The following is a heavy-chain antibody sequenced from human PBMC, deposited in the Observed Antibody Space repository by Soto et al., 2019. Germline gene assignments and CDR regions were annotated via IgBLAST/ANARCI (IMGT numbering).Heavy chain of an antibody. Sequence: PGGSLRLSWQVSGFVLRTYDASWVRQAPGKGLEWLAVIIAWGQTIYSAESARGRFTISRDDAKNTLHLQIDSLTVEDTAIYYCVPRLNPRVPDHWGQGTLVTVSS. CDR1: GFVLRTYD. CDR2: IIAWGQTI. J-gene: IGHJ4*02. V-gene: IGHV3-23*01. D-gene: IGHD3-22*01. CDR3: VPRLNPRVPDH.